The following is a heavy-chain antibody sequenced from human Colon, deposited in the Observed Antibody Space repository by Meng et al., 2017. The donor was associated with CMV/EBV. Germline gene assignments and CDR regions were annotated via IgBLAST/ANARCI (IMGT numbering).Heavy chain of an antibody. Sequence: SETLSLTCTVSGVSMNGHYWSWIRQSPGKGLEWIGFTYYIGSADIGTRYSPSFESRVSISLDTSKNQFSLRLNSVTAADTAVYFCATSSRDIEVFDMWGQGTMVTVSS. D-gene: IGHD1-14*01. J-gene: IGHJ3*02. CDR1: GVSMNGHY. V-gene: IGHV4-59*11. CDR3: ATSSRDIEVFDM. CDR2: TYYIGSADIGT.